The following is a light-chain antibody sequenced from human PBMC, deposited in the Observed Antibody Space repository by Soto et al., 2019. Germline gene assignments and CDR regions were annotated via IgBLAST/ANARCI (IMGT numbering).Light chain of an antibody. V-gene: IGKV1-16*01. CDR2: AAS. CDR1: QGMKNY. CDR3: HQYTTYPLT. Sequence: DIQMTQSPPSLSASVGDRVTITCRARQGMKNYLGWFQQKPGEAPKSLIYAASSLQSGVPSRFSGSESGTYFTLAISSLQPEDFATYYFHQYTTYPLTFGRWTKLAIK. J-gene: IGKJ2*01.